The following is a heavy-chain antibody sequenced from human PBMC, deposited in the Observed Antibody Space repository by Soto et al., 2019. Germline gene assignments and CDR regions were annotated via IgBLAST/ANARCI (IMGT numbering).Heavy chain of an antibody. D-gene: IGHD3-3*01. V-gene: IGHV4-39*01. J-gene: IGHJ4*02. CDR1: GASISSRRSY. Sequence: PSETLSLTCTVSGASISSRRSYWGWVRQPPGKGLEWIVSFYYTGGTYSTYYNPSLKSRVTISVDTSKSQFSLNLRSVTAADTAVYYCASPRQGNYDFLSGYYALDYWGQGALVTVSS. CDR3: ASPRQGNYDFLSGYYALDY. CDR2: FYYTGGT.